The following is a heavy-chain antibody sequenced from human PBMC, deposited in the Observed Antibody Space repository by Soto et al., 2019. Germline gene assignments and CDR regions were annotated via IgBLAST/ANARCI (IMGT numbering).Heavy chain of an antibody. CDR2: ISGSGGST. CDR1: GFTFSSYA. V-gene: IGHV3-23*01. CDR3: AKDLVTIFGVVINPFDY. D-gene: IGHD3-3*01. J-gene: IGHJ4*02. Sequence: GGSLRLSCAASGFTFSSYAMSWVRQAPGKGLEWVSSISGSGGSTYYADSVKGRFTISRDNSMNTLYLQMNSLRAEDTAVYYCAKDLVTIFGVVINPFDYWGQGTLVTVSS.